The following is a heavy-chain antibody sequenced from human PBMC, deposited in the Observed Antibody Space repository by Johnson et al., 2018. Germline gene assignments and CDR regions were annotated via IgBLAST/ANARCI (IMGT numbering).Heavy chain of an antibody. CDR2: INWNGGST. Sequence: VQLVESGGGLVKPGGSLRLSCAASGFTFDDYDMSWVRQAPGKGLEWVSGINWNGGSTGYADSVKGRFTISRDNAKNSLYLQMNSLRAEDTALYYCSRDPRLNDWGAFDIWGQGTMVAVAS. CDR1: GFTFDDYD. CDR3: SRDPRLNDWGAFDI. V-gene: IGHV3-20*04. D-gene: IGHD3-9*01. J-gene: IGHJ3*02.